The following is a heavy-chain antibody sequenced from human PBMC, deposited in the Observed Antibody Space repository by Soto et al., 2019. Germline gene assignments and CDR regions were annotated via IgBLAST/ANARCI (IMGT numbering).Heavy chain of an antibody. V-gene: IGHV3-48*03. D-gene: IGHD4-17*01. J-gene: IGHJ3*02. Sequence: PGGSLRLSCAASGFTFSSYEMNWVRQAPGKGLEWVSYISSSGSTIYYADSVKGRFTISRDNAKNSLYLQMNSLRAEDTAVYYCARDPTTVTPFTGNAFDIWGQGTMVTVSS. CDR1: GFTFSSYE. CDR2: ISSSGSTI. CDR3: ARDPTTVTPFTGNAFDI.